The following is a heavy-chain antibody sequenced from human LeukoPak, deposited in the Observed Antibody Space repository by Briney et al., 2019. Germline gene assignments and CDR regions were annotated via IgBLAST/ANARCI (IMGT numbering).Heavy chain of an antibody. CDR2: ISGSGGST. Sequence: GGSLRLSCAASGFTFSSHAMSWVRQAPGKGLEWVSSISGSGGSTYYADSVKGRFTISRDNSKNTLYLEMNSLRAEDTAVYYCVKDRCDRTTCPEVWGQGTLVTVSS. CDR3: VKDRCDRTTCPEV. CDR1: GFTFSSHA. J-gene: IGHJ4*02. V-gene: IGHV3-23*01. D-gene: IGHD2-2*01.